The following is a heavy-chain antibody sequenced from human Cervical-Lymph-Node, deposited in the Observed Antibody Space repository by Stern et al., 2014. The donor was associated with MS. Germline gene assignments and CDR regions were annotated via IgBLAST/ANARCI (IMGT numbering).Heavy chain of an antibody. CDR3: AKDLTAVALYLEY. J-gene: IGHJ4*02. V-gene: IGHV3-30*18. Sequence: VQLVESGGGVVQPGRSLRLSCAASGFTFRSYGMHWVRQAPGKGIEWVASISYDGRNKPYTDSVKGRFTISRDNSKNTLYLQMTSLRAEDTAVYYCAKDLTAVALYLEYWGQGAVVTVSS. CDR1: GFTFRSYG. CDR2: ISYDGRNK. D-gene: IGHD6-13*01.